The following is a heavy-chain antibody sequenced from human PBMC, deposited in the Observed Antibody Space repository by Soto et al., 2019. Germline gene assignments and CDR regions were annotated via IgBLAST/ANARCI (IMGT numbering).Heavy chain of an antibody. V-gene: IGHV1-2*02. J-gene: IGHJ4*02. Sequence: HEHLVQSGAEVKRPGASLKVSCKASGYSFTGYYIHWVRQAPGQGLEWMGWINPDSGATNYAQNFPGRVTLTSDTSIRTASMDLTSLTSDDTAVYYCARGDYGTGGYPFPYFDYWGQGTLVIVSS. CDR1: GYSFTGYY. CDR2: INPDSGAT. D-gene: IGHD2-8*02. CDR3: ARGDYGTGGYPFPYFDY.